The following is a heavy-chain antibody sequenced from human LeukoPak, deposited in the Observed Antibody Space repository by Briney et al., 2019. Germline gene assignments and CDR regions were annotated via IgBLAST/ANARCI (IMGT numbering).Heavy chain of an antibody. CDR2: IYPGDSDT. CDR3: ARRIAVAGTPFDY. D-gene: IGHD6-19*01. Sequence: GESLKISCKGSGYSFTNFWIGWVRRMPGKGLEWMGIIYPGDSDTRYSPSFQGQVTISADKSISTAYLQWSSLKASDTAMYYCARRIAVAGTPFDYWGQGTLVTVSS. J-gene: IGHJ4*02. V-gene: IGHV5-51*01. CDR1: GYSFTNFW.